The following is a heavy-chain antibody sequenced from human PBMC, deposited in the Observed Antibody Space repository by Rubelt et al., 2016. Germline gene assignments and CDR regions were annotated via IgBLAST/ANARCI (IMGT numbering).Heavy chain of an antibody. V-gene: IGHV3-48*02. CDR1: GFTFSRYA. CDR2: ISGSGDTI. Sequence: SRGGLVQPGGSLRVSCAASGFTFSRYAMNWVRQAPGKGLEWVSYISGSGDTIYYADSVKGRFTISRDNAKNSLYLQMNSLRDEDTAVYYCARENNWIKNGMDVWGQGTTVTVSS. J-gene: IGHJ6*02. CDR3: ARENNWIKNGMDV. D-gene: IGHD1/OR15-1a*01.